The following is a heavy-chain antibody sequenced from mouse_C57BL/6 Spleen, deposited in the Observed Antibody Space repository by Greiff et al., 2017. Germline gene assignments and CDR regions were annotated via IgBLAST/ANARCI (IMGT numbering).Heavy chain of an antibody. D-gene: IGHD1-1*01. CDR1: GYTFTSYW. CDR2: IHPNSGST. CDR3: ARGNTTVVANGAMDY. V-gene: IGHV1-64*01. Sequence: QVQLQQPGAELVKPGASVKLSCKASGYTFTSYWMHWVKQRPGQGLEWIGMIHPNSGSTNYNEKFKSKATLTVDKSSSTAYMQRSSLTSEDSAVYYCARGNTTVVANGAMDYWGQGTSVTVSS. J-gene: IGHJ4*01.